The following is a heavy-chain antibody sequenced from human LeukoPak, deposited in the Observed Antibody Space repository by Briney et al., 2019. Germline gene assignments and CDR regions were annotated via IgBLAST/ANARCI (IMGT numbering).Heavy chain of an antibody. Sequence: SETLSLTCTVSGGSISSGVYFWTWIRQPPGKGLEWIGYIYHSGSTYYNPSLKSRVTISVDTSKNQFSLKLSSVTAADTAVYYCARRRASYYDFWSGYFNWFDTWGQGTLVTVSS. CDR3: ARRRASYYDFWSGYFNWFDT. D-gene: IGHD3-3*01. V-gene: IGHV4-30-2*01. J-gene: IGHJ5*02. CDR1: GGSISSGVYF. CDR2: IYHSGST.